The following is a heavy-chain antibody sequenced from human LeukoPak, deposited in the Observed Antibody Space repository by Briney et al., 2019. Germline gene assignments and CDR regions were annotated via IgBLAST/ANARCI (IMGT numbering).Heavy chain of an antibody. V-gene: IGHV4-4*07. J-gene: IGHJ6*03. Sequence: SETLSLTCIVSGGSISSYYWSWIRQPAGKGLEWIGRIYTSGSTNYNPSLKSRVTMSVDTSKNQFSLKLSSVTDADTAVYYCARDPGSSSWYTQSNYYYYMDVWGKGTTVTVSS. D-gene: IGHD6-13*01. CDR3: ARDPGSSSWYTQSNYYYYMDV. CDR2: IYTSGST. CDR1: GGSISSYY.